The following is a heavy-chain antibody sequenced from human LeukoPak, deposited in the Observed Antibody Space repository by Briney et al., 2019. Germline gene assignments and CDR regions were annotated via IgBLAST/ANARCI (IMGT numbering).Heavy chain of an antibody. CDR2: VSGSGGKT. CDR3: AKGSRYNSGLLHYMDV. CDR1: GFTFNNYA. D-gene: IGHD6-19*01. J-gene: IGHJ6*03. V-gene: IGHV3-23*01. Sequence: GWSLRLSCAASGFTFNNYAMSWVGQAPGKGLEWVSAVSGSGGKTNYVDSVKGRFTISRDNSKNTVHLQVESLRVEDTAVYYCAKGSRYNSGLLHYMDVWGKGTTVTVS.